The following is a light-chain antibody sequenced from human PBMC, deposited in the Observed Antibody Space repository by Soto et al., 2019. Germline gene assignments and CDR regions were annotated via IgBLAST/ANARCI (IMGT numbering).Light chain of an antibody. V-gene: IGLV2-8*01. CDR3: SSHGGSNNFYI. Sequence: SGLTQPPSASGSPGQSVTISCIGTSSDVGAYNYVSWYQQHPGKVPKLMIYEVSKRPSGVPDRFSASKSGNTASLTVSGLQAEDEADYYCSSHGGSNNFYIFGTGTTVTVL. CDR2: EVS. J-gene: IGLJ1*01. CDR1: SSDVGAYNY.